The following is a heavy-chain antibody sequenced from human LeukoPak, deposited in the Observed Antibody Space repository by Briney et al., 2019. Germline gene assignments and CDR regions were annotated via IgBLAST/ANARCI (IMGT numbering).Heavy chain of an antibody. D-gene: IGHD3-10*01. CDR1: GFTFSSYA. V-gene: IGHV3-30*04. CDR2: ISYDGSNK. CDR3: ARDSGGGYYYGMDV. J-gene: IGHJ6*02. Sequence: PGGSLRLSCAASGFTFSSYAMHWVRQAPGKGLEWVAVISYDGSNKYYADSVKGRFTISRDNSKNTLYLQMNSLRAEDTAVYYCARDSGGGYYYGMDVWGQGTTVTVSS.